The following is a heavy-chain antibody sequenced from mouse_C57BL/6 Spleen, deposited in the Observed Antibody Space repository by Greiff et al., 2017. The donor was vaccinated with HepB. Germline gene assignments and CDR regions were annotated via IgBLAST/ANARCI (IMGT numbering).Heavy chain of an antibody. Sequence: DVKLQESGPGLVKPSQSLSLTCSVTGYSITSGYYWNWIRQFPGNKLEWMGYISYDGSNNYNPSLKNRISITRDTSKNQFFLKLNSVTTEDTATYYCARGGYAHYWGQGTTLTVSS. J-gene: IGHJ2*01. D-gene: IGHD3-1*01. CDR2: ISYDGSN. CDR1: GYSITSGYY. CDR3: ARGGYAHY. V-gene: IGHV3-6*01.